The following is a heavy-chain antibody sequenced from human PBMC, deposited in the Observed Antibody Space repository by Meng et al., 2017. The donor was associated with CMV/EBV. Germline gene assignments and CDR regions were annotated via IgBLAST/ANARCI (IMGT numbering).Heavy chain of an antibody. V-gene: IGHV1-2*02. J-gene: IGHJ3*02. CDR2: INPNSGGT. Sequence: QVKLVQSGAEVETPGASVKVSCKASGYTFTGYYMHWVRQAPGQGLEWMGWINPNSGGTNYAQKFQGRVTMTRDTSISTAYMELSRLRSDDTAVYYCAREVATTHDAFDIWGQGTMVTVSS. CDR3: AREVATTHDAFDI. CDR1: GYTFTGYY. D-gene: IGHD5-12*01.